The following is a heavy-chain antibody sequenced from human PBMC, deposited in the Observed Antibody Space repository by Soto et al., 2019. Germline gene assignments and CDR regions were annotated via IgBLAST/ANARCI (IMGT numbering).Heavy chain of an antibody. Sequence: QVQLVESGGGVVQPGRSLRLSCAASGLTFNNYGMHWVRQAPGKGLEWVATISNDGSDKYYADSVKGRLTISRDNSKNTVYLQMNSLRAEETAVYYCAKDQGIAASHGIDWGQGTMVTVSS. CDR1: GLTFNNYG. V-gene: IGHV3-30*18. CDR2: ISNDGSDK. CDR3: AKDQGIAASHGID. J-gene: IGHJ3*01. D-gene: IGHD6-13*01.